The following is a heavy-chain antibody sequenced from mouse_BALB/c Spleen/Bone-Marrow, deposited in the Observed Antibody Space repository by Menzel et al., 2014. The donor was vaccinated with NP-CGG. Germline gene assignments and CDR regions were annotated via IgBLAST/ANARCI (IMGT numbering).Heavy chain of an antibody. CDR2: ISYSGST. J-gene: IGHJ3*01. Sequence: EVKAEESGPGLVKPSQSLSLTCTVTGYSITSDYAWNWIRQFPGNKLEWMGYISYSGSTSYNPPLKSRISITRDTSKNQFFLQLNSVTTEDTATYYCARGGARATGWFAYWGQGTLVTVSA. CDR3: ARGGARATGWFAY. V-gene: IGHV3-2*02. CDR1: GYSITSDYA. D-gene: IGHD3-1*01.